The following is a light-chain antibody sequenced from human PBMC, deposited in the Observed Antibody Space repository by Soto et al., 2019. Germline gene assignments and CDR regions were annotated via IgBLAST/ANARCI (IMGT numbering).Light chain of an antibody. CDR3: KQRINWPLT. V-gene: IGKV3-11*01. CDR2: DAS. Sequence: EIVLTQSPATLSLSPGERATLSCRASQSVSNYFACDQQTPGQAPRLLVYDASNRATGIPASFSGIGSGTDFTLTISSLEPKDFAVYYCKQRINWPLTFGQGTKVES. J-gene: IGKJ1*01. CDR1: QSVSNY.